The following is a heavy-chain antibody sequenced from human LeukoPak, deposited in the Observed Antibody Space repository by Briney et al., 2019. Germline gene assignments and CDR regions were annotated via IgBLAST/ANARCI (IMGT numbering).Heavy chain of an antibody. CDR3: ARAAAGKWELLDYFDY. Sequence: PSETLSLTCTVSGGSISSYYWSWIRQPPGKGLEWIGYIYYSGSTNYNPSLKSRVTISVDTSKNQFSLKLSSVTAADTAVYYCARAAAGKWELLDYFDYWGQGTLVTVSS. J-gene: IGHJ4*02. CDR2: IYYSGST. CDR1: GGSISSYY. D-gene: IGHD1-26*01. V-gene: IGHV4-59*01.